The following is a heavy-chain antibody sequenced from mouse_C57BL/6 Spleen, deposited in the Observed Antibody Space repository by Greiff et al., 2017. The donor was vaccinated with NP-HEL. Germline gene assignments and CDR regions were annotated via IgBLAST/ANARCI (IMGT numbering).Heavy chain of an antibody. CDR3: ARNLYDYDWYFDV. J-gene: IGHJ1*03. D-gene: IGHD2-4*01. Sequence: EVQLQQSGPELVKPGASVKIPCKASGYTFTDYNMDWVKQSHGKSLEWIGDINPNNGGTIYNQKFKGKATLTVDKSSSTAYMELRSLTSEDTAVYYCARNLYDYDWYFDVWGTGTTVTVSS. CDR1: GYTFTDYN. CDR2: INPNNGGT. V-gene: IGHV1-18*01.